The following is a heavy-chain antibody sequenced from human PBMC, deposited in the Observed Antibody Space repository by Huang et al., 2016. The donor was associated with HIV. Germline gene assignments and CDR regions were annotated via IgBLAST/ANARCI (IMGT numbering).Heavy chain of an antibody. CDR2: IKQDGSEK. CDR3: ARDYEKRGVVVIKGKAFDI. CDR1: GFTFSRYW. J-gene: IGHJ3*02. V-gene: IGHV3-7*01. Sequence: EVQLVESGGGLVQPGGSLRLSCIASGFTFSRYWMSWGRQAPGKGLEWGANIKQDGSEKYYVDSVKGRFTISRDSAKNSLFLQMNSLRAEDTAVYHCARDYEKRGVVVIKGKAFDIWGQGTMVAVSS. D-gene: IGHD3-22*01.